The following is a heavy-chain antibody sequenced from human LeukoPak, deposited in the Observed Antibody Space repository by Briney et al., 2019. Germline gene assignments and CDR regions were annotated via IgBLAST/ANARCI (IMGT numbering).Heavy chain of an antibody. CDR2: ITSSSSYI. Sequence: GESLRLSCAASGLTFNTYNMNWVRQAPGKGLEWVSSITSSSSYIYYADSVKGRFTISRDNAKSSLYLQMNSLRDEDTAVYYCARDPYSGNYGDYYYYYMDVWGKGTTVTVSS. CDR3: ARDPYSGNYGDYYYYYMDV. J-gene: IGHJ6*03. CDR1: GLTFNTYN. D-gene: IGHD1-26*01. V-gene: IGHV3-21*01.